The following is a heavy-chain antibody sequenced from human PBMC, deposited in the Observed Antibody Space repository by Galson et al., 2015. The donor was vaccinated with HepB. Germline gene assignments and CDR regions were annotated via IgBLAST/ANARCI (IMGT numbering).Heavy chain of an antibody. CDR1: GYTFTSYY. J-gene: IGHJ4*02. CDR3: ARVAHNYGDYPDY. Sequence: SVKVSCKASGYTFTSYYIHWVRQAPGQGLEWMGKINPNGGSTSYAQKFQGRITMTRDTSTSTVYMEVSSLRSEDTAVYYWARVAHNYGDYPDYWGQGTLVTVSS. CDR2: INPNGGST. D-gene: IGHD5-24*01. V-gene: IGHV1-46*01.